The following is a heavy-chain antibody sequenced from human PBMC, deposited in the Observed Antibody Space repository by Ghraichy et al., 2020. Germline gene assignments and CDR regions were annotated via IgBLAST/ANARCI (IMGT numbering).Heavy chain of an antibody. CDR2: ISGSGGST. Sequence: LSLTCAASGFTFSSYAMSWVRQAPGKGLEWVSAISGSGGSTYYADSVKGRFTISRDNSKNTLYLQMNSLRAEDTAVYYCAKDHAFTIFGVPYYFDYWGQGTLVTVSS. D-gene: IGHD3-3*01. CDR3: AKDHAFTIFGVPYYFDY. CDR1: GFTFSSYA. V-gene: IGHV3-23*01. J-gene: IGHJ4*02.